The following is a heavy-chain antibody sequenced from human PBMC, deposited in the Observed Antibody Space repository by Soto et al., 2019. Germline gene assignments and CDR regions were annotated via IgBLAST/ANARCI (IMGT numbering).Heavy chain of an antibody. V-gene: IGHV3-53*04. J-gene: IGHJ4*02. CDR2: IYSDGKT. CDR3: ARVPPDAQFESSSYYTD. Sequence: EVQLVESGGGLVRPGGSLRLSCAASGFSVSSNYMSWVRQAPGKGLEWVSVIYSDGKTYYADSVTGRVTISRHKSQNTLYPQMHSLRNDDTAIYYYARVPPDAQFESSSYYTDWGQGTLVTVSS. CDR1: GFSVSSNY. D-gene: IGHD3-22*01.